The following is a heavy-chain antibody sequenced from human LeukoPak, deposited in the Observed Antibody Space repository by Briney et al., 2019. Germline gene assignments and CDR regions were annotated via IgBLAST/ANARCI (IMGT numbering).Heavy chain of an antibody. CDR2: INPNSGGT. Sequence: ASVKVSCKASGYTFTDYYLYWVRQAPGQGLEWMGRINPNSGGTTYAQNFQGRVTMTRDTSISTAYMELTRLTSDDTAVFYCARGSHTYPNWFDSWGQGTLVTVSS. CDR3: ARGSHTYPNWFDS. J-gene: IGHJ5*01. CDR1: GYTFTDYY. V-gene: IGHV1-2*06.